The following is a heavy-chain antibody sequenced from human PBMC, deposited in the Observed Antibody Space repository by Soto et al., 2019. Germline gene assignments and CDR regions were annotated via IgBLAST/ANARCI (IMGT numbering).Heavy chain of an antibody. CDR3: ARGLKEYCDFWSGYPYYYYYYGMNV. CDR1: GFTFSSSA. D-gene: IGHD3-3*01. CDR2: ITGSGGST. V-gene: IGHV3-23*01. Sequence: GGSLRLSCAASGFTFSSSAMSWVRQAPGKGLEWVSAITGSGGSTYYADSVKGRFTISRDTSRNTLYLQMNSLRAEDTAVYYCARGLKEYCDFWSGYPYYYYYYGMNVWGQGTTVTVSS. J-gene: IGHJ6*02.